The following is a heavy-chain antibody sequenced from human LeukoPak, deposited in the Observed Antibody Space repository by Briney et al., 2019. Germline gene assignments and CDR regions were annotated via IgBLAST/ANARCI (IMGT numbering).Heavy chain of an antibody. D-gene: IGHD1-14*01. CDR2: MNQDGSEK. J-gene: IGHJ4*02. CDR3: ARDSRTREDFDY. CDR1: GFTFVNHW. V-gene: IGHV3-7*01. Sequence: QSGGSLRLSCVASGFTFVNHWMTWVRQAPGKGLEWVANMNQDGSEKYYVDSVKGRFTISRDNAKNSLYLQMNSLRAEDAAVYYCARDSRTREDFDYWGQGTLVTVSS.